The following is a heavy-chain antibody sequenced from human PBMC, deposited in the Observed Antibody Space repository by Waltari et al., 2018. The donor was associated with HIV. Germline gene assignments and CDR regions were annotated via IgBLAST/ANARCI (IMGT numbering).Heavy chain of an antibody. D-gene: IGHD6-13*01. CDR1: GNRFTSYW. J-gene: IGHJ4*02. V-gene: IGHV5-51*03. CDR2: IYPGDSQT. CDR3: ARRIAAAGYFDN. Sequence: EVQLVQSGAEVKKPRESLKISCTSYGNRFTSYWIGWVRQMPGKGLEWMGIIYPGDSQTRYSPSFQGQVTISADKSISTAYLQWSSLKASDTAMYYCARRIAAAGYFDNWGQGTPVTVSS.